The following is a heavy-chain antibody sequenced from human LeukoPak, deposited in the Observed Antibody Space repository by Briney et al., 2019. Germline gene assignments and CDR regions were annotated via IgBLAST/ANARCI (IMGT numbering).Heavy chain of an antibody. CDR1: GFTFSSYE. J-gene: IGHJ4*02. CDR3: ARSGIAAAGTSNCKYYFDY. CDR2: ISSSGSTI. D-gene: IGHD6-13*01. V-gene: IGHV3-48*03. Sequence: GGSLRLSCAASGFTFSSYEMNWVRQAPGKGLEWVSYISSSGSTIYYADSVKGRFTISRDNAKNSLYLQMNILRAEDTAVYYCARSGIAAAGTSNCKYYFDYWGQGTLVTVSS.